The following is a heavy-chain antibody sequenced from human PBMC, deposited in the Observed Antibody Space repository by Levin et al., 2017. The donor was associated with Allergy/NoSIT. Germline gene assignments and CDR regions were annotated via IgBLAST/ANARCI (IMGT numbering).Heavy chain of an antibody. J-gene: IGHJ4*02. D-gene: IGHD6-19*01. CDR3: ARVTPSGWYDVDY. CDR2: IYHSGST. V-gene: IGHV4-30-2*01. Sequence: SETLSLTCAVSGGSISSGGYSWSWIRQPPGKGLEWIGYIYHSGSTYYNPSLQSRVTISVDRSKNQFSLKLSSVTAADTAVYYCARVTPSGWYDVDYWGQGTLVTVSS. CDR1: GGSISSGGYS.